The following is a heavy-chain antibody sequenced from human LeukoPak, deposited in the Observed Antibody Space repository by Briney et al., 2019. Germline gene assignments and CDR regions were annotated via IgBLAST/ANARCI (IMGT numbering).Heavy chain of an antibody. CDR1: GGSFSGYY. V-gene: IGHV4-34*01. CDR2: INHSGST. CDR3: ARGIIYEAAAGFDY. J-gene: IGHJ4*02. Sequence: PSETLSLTCAVYGGSFSGYYWSWIRQPPGKGLEWIGEINHSGSTNYNPSLKSRVTISVDTSKNQFSLKLCSVTAADTAVYYCARGIIYEAAAGFDYWGQGTLVTVSS. D-gene: IGHD6-13*01.